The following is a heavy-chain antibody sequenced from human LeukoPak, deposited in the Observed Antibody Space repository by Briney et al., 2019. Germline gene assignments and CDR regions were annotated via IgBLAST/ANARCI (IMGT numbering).Heavy chain of an antibody. Sequence: GGSLRLSCAASGFTFSSYWVSWVRQAPGKGLEWVANIKQDGSEKYYVDSVKGRFTISRDNAKNSLYVQMKSLRAEDTAVYYCARIGDYYGSGIGLFFDFWGQGTLVTVSS. CDR1: GFTFSSYW. CDR2: IKQDGSEK. V-gene: IGHV3-7*04. D-gene: IGHD3-10*01. J-gene: IGHJ4*02. CDR3: ARIGDYYGSGIGLFFDF.